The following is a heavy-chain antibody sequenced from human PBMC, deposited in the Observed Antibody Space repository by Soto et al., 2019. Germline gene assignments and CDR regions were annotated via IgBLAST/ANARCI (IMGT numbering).Heavy chain of an antibody. Sequence: GGSLRLSCAASGFTFSSYGMHWVRQAPGKGLEWVAVISYDGSNKYYADSVKGRFTISRDNSKNTLYLQMNSLRAEDTAVYYCAKDLDIVVVPAAIYGNWFDPWGQGTLVTVSS. V-gene: IGHV3-30*18. CDR3: AKDLDIVVVPAAIYGNWFDP. CDR1: GFTFSSYG. J-gene: IGHJ5*02. CDR2: ISYDGSNK. D-gene: IGHD2-2*02.